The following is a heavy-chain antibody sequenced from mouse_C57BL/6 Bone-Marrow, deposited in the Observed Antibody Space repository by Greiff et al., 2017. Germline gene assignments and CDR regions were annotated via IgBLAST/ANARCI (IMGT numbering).Heavy chain of an antibody. CDR2: IDPETGGT. CDR1: GYTFTDYE. J-gene: IGHJ2*01. V-gene: IGHV1-15*01. Sequence: VQRVESGAELVRPGASVTLSCKASGYTFTDYEMHWVKQTPVHGLEWIGAIDPETGGTAYNQKFKGKAILTADKSSSTAYMELRSLTSEDSAVYYCTRNWDDYWGQGTTLTVSS. CDR3: TRNWDDY. D-gene: IGHD4-1*01.